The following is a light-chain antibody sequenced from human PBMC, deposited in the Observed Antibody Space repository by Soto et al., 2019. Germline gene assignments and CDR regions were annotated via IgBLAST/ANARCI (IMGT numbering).Light chain of an antibody. J-gene: IGLJ3*02. CDR3: AAWDDSLSGRV. V-gene: IGLV1-47*01. Sequence: QSVPTQPPSASGTPGQRVTISCSGSSSNIGSNYVYWYQQLPGTAPKLLIYRNNQRPSGVPDRFSGSKSGTSASLAISGLRSEDEADYYCAAWDDSLSGRVFGGGTKVTVL. CDR1: SSNIGSNY. CDR2: RNN.